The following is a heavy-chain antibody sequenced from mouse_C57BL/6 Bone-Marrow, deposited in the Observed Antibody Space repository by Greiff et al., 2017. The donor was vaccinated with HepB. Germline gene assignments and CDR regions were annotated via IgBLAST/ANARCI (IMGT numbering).Heavy chain of an antibody. V-gene: IGHV2-5*01. CDR2: IWRGGST. Sequence: QVQLKESGPGLVQPSQSLSITCTVSGFSFTSYGVHWVRQSPGKGLEWLGVIWRGGSTDYNAAFMSRLSITKDNSKSQVFFKMNSLQADDTAIYYYAKNGNDYHVPYYFDYWGEGTTLTVSS. CDR3: AKNGNDYHVPYYFDY. J-gene: IGHJ2*01. CDR1: GFSFTSYG. D-gene: IGHD2-4*01.